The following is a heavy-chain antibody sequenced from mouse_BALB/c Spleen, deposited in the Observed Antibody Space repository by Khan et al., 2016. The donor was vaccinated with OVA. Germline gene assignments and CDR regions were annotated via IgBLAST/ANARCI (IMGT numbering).Heavy chain of an antibody. CDR3: TRSGYANPFAY. CDR2: INPSNGGA. J-gene: IGHJ3*01. CDR1: GYTFSNYY. V-gene: IGHV1S81*02. D-gene: IGHD2-10*02. Sequence: QVQLQQSGAELVKPGASVKLSCKTSGYTFSNYYIYWVKQRPGQGLEWIGGINPSNGGANFNEKLKTKATLTVDKSSSTVDMQLTSLTSEDSAVYYCTRSGYANPFAYWGQGTLVTVSA.